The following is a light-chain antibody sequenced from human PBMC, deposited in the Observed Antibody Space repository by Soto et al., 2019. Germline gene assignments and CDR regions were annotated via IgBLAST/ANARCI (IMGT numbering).Light chain of an antibody. Sequence: QSVLTQPPSASGSPGQSVTISCTGTSSDVGGHNSVSWYQQYPGKAPKLMIYEDNKRPSGVPARFSGSKSGNTASLSVSGLQAEDEADYYCSSYTSSSTYVFGTGTKVTVL. V-gene: IGLV2-8*01. CDR1: SSDVGGHNS. CDR3: SSYTSSSTYV. CDR2: EDN. J-gene: IGLJ1*01.